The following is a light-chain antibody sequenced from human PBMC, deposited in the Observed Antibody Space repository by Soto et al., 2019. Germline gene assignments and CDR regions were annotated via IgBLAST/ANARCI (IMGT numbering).Light chain of an antibody. J-gene: IGLJ2*01. CDR1: SSDVGGYNY. V-gene: IGLV2-14*01. CDR2: KVS. CDR3: SSYTSSSTPV. Sequence: QSALTQPASVSASPGQSITISCTGTSSDVGGYNYVSWYQQHPGKAPKLMMYKVSNRPSGVSNLFSGSKSRNTASLTISGVQAEDEADYYCSSYTSSSTPVFGGGTKLTVL.